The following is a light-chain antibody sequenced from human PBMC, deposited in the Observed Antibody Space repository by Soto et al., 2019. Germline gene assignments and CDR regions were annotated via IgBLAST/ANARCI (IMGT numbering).Light chain of an antibody. Sequence: EIVMTQSPATLSVSPGERATLSCRASQSVRSNLAWYQQKPGQAPRLLIYGASTRATGIPARFSGSESGTEFTLTISSLQSEDFEVYYCQQYDNWPPLTFGGGTKVEIK. J-gene: IGKJ4*01. CDR3: QQYDNWPPLT. CDR2: GAS. CDR1: QSVRSN. V-gene: IGKV3-15*01.